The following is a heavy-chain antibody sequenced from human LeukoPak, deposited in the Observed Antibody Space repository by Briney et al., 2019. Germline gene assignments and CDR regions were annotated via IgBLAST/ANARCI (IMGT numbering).Heavy chain of an antibody. CDR2: INTSGGST. Sequence: GGSLRLSCAASGFIFSSYAMSWVRQAPGKGLEWVSGINTSGGSTAYPDSVKGRFTISRDNPTNTLYMQMNSLRAEDTALYYCAIMHPYYDGNGYWVQWGQGTLVTVPS. D-gene: IGHD3-22*01. CDR1: GFIFSSYA. CDR3: AIMHPYYDGNGYWVQ. V-gene: IGHV3-23*01. J-gene: IGHJ4*02.